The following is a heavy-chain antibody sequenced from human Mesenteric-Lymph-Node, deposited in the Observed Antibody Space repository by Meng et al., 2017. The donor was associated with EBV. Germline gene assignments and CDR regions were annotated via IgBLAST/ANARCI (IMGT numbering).Heavy chain of an antibody. CDR2: IYDGGSA. Sequence: QLQLQESGSGLVKPSQTLSLTCTASGGSISSGGYSWNWIRQPPGKGLEWIGYIYDGGSAYYNPSLRSRVTISGDRSRNRFSLKVDSVTAADTALYYCARGVMTTVTTLFYFDSWGQGSLGTVSS. J-gene: IGHJ4*02. CDR1: GGSISSGGYS. CDR3: ARGVMTTVTTLFYFDS. D-gene: IGHD4-17*01. V-gene: IGHV4-30-2*01.